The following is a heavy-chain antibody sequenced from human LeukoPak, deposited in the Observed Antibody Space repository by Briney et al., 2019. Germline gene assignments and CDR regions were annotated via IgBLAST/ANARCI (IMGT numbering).Heavy chain of an antibody. D-gene: IGHD4-17*01. CDR2: ISSSSSTI. Sequence: GGSLRLSCAASGFTFSSYRMNWVRQAPGKGLEWVSYISSSSSTIYYADSVKGRFTISRDNAKNSLYLQMNSLRAEDTAVYYCATVLHDYGDFQGFDYWGQGTLVTVSS. V-gene: IGHV3-48*04. CDR3: ATVLHDYGDFQGFDY. J-gene: IGHJ4*02. CDR1: GFTFSSYR.